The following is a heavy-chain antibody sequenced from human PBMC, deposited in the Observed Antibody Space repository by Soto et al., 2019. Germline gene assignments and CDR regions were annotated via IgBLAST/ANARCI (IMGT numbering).Heavy chain of an antibody. CDR3: ARYSSTWSYFDY. J-gene: IGHJ4*02. D-gene: IGHD6-13*01. CDR2: IYYSGST. CDR1: GGSISSYY. V-gene: IGHV4-59*01. Sequence: SETLSLTCTVSGGSISSYYWSWIRQPPGKGLEWIGYIYYSGSTNYNPSLKSRITISVDTSKNQFSLKLSSVTAADTAVYYCARYSSTWSYFDYWGQGTLVTFSS.